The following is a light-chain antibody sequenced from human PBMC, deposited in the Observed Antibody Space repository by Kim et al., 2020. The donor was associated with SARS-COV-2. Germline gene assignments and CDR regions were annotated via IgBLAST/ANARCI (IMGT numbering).Light chain of an antibody. J-gene: IGLJ7*01. CDR3: QAWDSSTAV. CDR2: QDS. Sequence: SYELTQPPSVSVSPGQTASITCSGDKLGDKYACWYQQKPGQSPVLVIYQDSKRPSGIPERFSGSNSGNTATLPISGTQAMAEADYYCQAWDSSTAVFGGG. CDR1: KLGDKY. V-gene: IGLV3-1*01.